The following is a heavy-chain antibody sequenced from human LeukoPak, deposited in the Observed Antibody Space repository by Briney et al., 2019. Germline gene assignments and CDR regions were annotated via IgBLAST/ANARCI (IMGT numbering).Heavy chain of an antibody. D-gene: IGHD1-7*01. V-gene: IGHV1-2*06. CDR2: INPNNGGT. CDR3: ARGPLGGTTDY. J-gene: IGHJ4*02. CDR1: GYTFTGYY. Sequence: ASVKVSCKASGYTFTGYYMHWVRQAPGQGLEWMGRINPNNGGTNYAQKFQGRVTMTRDTSISTDYMELSSLRSDDTAVYYCARGPLGGTTDYWGQGTLVTVSS.